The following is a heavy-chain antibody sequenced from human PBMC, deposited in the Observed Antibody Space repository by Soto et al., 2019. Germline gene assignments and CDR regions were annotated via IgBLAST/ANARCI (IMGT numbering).Heavy chain of an antibody. V-gene: IGHV4-59*01. Sequence: SETLSLTCTVSGGSISSYYWSWIRQPPGKGLEYIGYIHNGGSTNYNPPLKSRVIISVDTSKNQFSLKLTSVTAADTAVYYCTRAPSQPGEAFDIWGQGTMVTVSS. D-gene: IGHD2-2*01. CDR2: IHNGGST. CDR1: GGSISSYY. J-gene: IGHJ3*02. CDR3: TRAPSQPGEAFDI.